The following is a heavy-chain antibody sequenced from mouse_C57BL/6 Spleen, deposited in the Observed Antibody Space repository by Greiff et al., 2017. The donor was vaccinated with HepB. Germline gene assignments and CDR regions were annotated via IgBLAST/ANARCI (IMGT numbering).Heavy chain of an antibody. CDR3: AREITTDYYAMDY. CDR1: GYTFTDYN. J-gene: IGHJ4*01. V-gene: IGHV1-22*01. D-gene: IGHD1-1*01. Sequence: VQLQQSGPELVKPGASVKMSCKASGYTFTDYNMHWVKQSHGKSLEWIGYINPNNGGTSYNQKFKGKATLTVNKSSSTAYMELRSLTSEDSAVYYCAREITTDYYAMDYWGQGTSVTVSS. CDR2: INPNNGGT.